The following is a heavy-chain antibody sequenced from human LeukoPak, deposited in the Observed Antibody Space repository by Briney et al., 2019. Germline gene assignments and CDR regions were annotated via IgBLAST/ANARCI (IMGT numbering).Heavy chain of an antibody. CDR1: GFKFSDKA. V-gene: IGHV3-30*02. J-gene: IGHJ3*02. Sequence: PGGSLRLSCAGTGFKFSDKAMHWVRQAPGKGLDWVTFIRYEGHYKYYADSVTGRFTVSRDNSKNTVYLQMNNLMTEDTAVYYCAKTRGVEGAFDIWGQGTRVTVSS. CDR3: AKTRGVEGAFDI. CDR2: IRYEGHYK. D-gene: IGHD2-21*01.